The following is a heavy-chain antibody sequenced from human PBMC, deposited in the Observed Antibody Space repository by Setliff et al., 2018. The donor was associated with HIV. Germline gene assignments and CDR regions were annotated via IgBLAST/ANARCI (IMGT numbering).Heavy chain of an antibody. J-gene: IGHJ4*02. Sequence: SETLSLTCAVSGYSISSVYYWGWIRQPPGKGLEWIGSIYHSESTYYSPSLKSRVTISVDTSKNQFSLNLSPLTAADTAIYYCVRHPPTSDYNYNLILDYWGRGGLVTVSS. CDR3: VRHPPTSDYNYNLILDY. CDR1: GYSISSVYY. V-gene: IGHV4-38-2*01. D-gene: IGHD3-10*01. CDR2: IYHSEST.